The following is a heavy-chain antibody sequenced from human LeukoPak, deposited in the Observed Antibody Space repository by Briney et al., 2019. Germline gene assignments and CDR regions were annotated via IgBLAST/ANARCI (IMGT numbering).Heavy chain of an antibody. D-gene: IGHD2-21*02. CDR2: ISWNSGTI. V-gene: IGHV3-9*01. CDR1: GFTFDDQA. Sequence: PGRSLRLSCAASGFTFDDQAVHWVRQAPGKGLEWVSGISWNSGTIGYADSVKGRFTISRDNVKNSLYLQMDSLRVEDTAIYYCAKDGGSCFSLDCSEEGDYWGQGTLVTVSS. J-gene: IGHJ4*02. CDR3: AKDGGSCFSLDCSEEGDY.